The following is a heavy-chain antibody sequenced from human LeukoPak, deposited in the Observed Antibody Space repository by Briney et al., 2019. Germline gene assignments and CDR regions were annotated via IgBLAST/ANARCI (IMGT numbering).Heavy chain of an antibody. CDR1: GFTFSSYG. Sequence: GGSLRLSCAASGFTFSSYGMHWVRQAPGKGLEWVAVISYDGSNKYYADSVKGRFTISRDNSKNTLYLQMNSLRAEDTAVYYCARDSAARSFDYWGQGTLVTVSS. J-gene: IGHJ4*02. V-gene: IGHV3-30*03. D-gene: IGHD6-6*01. CDR3: ARDSAARSFDY. CDR2: ISYDGSNK.